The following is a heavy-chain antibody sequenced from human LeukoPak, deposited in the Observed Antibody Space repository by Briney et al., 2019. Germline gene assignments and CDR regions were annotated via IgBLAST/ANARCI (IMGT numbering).Heavy chain of an antibody. CDR2: IRSKAYGGTT. V-gene: IGHV3-49*04. D-gene: IGHD2-8*01. CDR3: TRTKNYYYYYMDV. Sequence: GGSLRLSCTASGFTFGDYAMSWVRQAPGKGLEWVAFIRSKAYGGTTEYAASVKGRFTISRDDSKGIAYLQMNSLKTEDTAVYYSTRTKNYYYYYMDVWGKGPTVTVSS. J-gene: IGHJ6*03. CDR1: GFTFGDYA.